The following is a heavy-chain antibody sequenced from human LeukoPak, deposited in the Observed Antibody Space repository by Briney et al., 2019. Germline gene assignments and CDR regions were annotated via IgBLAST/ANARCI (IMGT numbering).Heavy chain of an antibody. CDR2: IYYSGST. CDR3: GGDRSGAGIFSGGYCFEN. V-gene: IGHV4-31*03. CDR1: GGSISSGGYY. J-gene: IGHJ3*02. D-gene: IGHD6-13*01. Sequence: SETLSLTCTVSGGSISSGGYYWSWIRQHPGKGLEWIGYIYYSGSTYYNPSLKSRVTISVDTSKNQFSLTLSSVTAADTAVYYCGGDRSGAGIFSGGYCFENWGQGTMVTVSS.